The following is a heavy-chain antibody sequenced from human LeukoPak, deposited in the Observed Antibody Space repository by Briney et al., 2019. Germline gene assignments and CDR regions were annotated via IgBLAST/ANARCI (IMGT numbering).Heavy chain of an antibody. J-gene: IGHJ4*02. CDR1: AFPFSSYA. V-gene: IGHV3-30*18. Sequence: GRSLTLSCAASAFPFSSYAMHWVRQGPGKGLEWVALISYDGSNKYDADSVKGRFPISRDNSKNTLYLQMDSLRAEDTAVYYCAKVLLSFYDSSGPFDFWGQGTLVTVSS. CDR3: AKVLLSFYDSSGPFDF. D-gene: IGHD3-22*01. CDR2: ISYDGSNK.